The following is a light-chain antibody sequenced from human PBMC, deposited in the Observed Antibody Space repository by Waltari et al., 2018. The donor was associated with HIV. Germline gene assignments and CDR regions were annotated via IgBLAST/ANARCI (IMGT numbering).Light chain of an antibody. CDR1: QNIGRS. V-gene: IGKV1-12*01. J-gene: IGKJ2*01. CDR2: EAS. CDR3: QQASSFPHT. Sequence: GDPVSISCRASQNIGRSLAWYQLKPGKAPKLLVYEASRLNDGVPARFHATGSRSNFTLDINNLQSEDFAIHVCQQASSFPHTFG.